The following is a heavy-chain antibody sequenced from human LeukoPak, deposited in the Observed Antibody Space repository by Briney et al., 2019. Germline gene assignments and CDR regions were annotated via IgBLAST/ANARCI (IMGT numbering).Heavy chain of an antibody. Sequence: GGSLRLSCAASGFTFSDYWMSWVRQAPGKGLEWVAVIWYDGSNKYYADSVKGRFTISRDNSKNTLYLQMNSLRAEDTAVYYCARGLGNSGSYSTYWGQGTLVTVSS. CDR3: ARGLGNSGSYSTY. D-gene: IGHD1-26*01. CDR2: IWYDGSNK. J-gene: IGHJ4*02. CDR1: GFTFSDYW. V-gene: IGHV3-33*08.